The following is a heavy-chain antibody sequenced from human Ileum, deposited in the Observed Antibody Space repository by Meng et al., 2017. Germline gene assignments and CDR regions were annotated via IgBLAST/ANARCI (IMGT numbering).Heavy chain of an antibody. V-gene: IGHV6-1*01. CDR3: ASGSGSLDY. D-gene: IGHD3-3*01. CDR1: GGSVSSNIAA. Sequence: QLPLPELGPGLVEPAQTLSRTWAVSGGSVSSNIAAWNWIRQSPLRGLEWLGRTYYRSKWYSEYAVSVKSRISITPDTSKNQFSLQMNSVTPEDTAVYYCASGSGSLDYWGPGTLVTVSS. CDR2: TYYRSKWYS. J-gene: IGHJ4*02.